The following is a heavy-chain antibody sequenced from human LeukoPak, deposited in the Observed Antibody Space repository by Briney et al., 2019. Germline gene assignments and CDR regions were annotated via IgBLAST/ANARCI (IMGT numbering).Heavy chain of an antibody. CDR2: NYFSET. J-gene: IGHJ3*02. V-gene: IGHV4-39*01. CDR1: GASFSDTTYY. CDR3: ARPSTLVLSRAVFVI. D-gene: IGHD3-10*01. Sequence: TSETLFLTCTVAGASFSDTTYYWDWFRQPPGKGLEWIASNYFSETKYNPSLKSRITISGDTSKNQFSLKLTSVTATDTAVYYCARPSTLVLSRAVFVIWGEGKMVSVSA.